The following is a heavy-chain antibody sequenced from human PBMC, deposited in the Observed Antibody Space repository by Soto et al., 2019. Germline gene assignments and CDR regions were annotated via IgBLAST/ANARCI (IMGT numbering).Heavy chain of an antibody. Sequence: ASVKVSCKASGYTFTSYYMHWVRQAPGQGLEWMGIINPSGGSTSYEQKFQGRVTMTRETSTSTVYMELSSLRSEDTAVYYCARDHGDIVLAPAPLNYYYGMNVWG. D-gene: IGHD2-2*01. CDR1: GYTFTSYY. J-gene: IGHJ6*04. CDR2: INPSGGST. V-gene: IGHV1-46*01. CDR3: ARDHGDIVLAPAPLNYYYGMNV.